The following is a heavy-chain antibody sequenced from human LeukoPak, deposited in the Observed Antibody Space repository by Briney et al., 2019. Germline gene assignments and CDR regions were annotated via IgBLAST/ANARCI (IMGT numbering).Heavy chain of an antibody. J-gene: IGHJ3*02. V-gene: IGHV4-28*03. Sequence: SDTLSLTCAASGYSIRSSNWWGWIRQPPGKGLEWIGYIYYSGSTYYNPSLKSRVTMSVDTSKNQFSLKLSSVTAVDTAVYYCARGSGILDAFDIWGQGTMVSVSS. CDR3: ARGSGILDAFDI. CDR1: GYSIRSSNW. CDR2: IYYSGST. D-gene: IGHD3-10*01.